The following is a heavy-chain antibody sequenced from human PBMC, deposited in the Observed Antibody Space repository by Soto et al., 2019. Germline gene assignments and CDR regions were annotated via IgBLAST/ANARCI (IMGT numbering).Heavy chain of an antibody. Sequence: QLQLQESGPGLVKPSETLSLTCTVSGCSISSSSYYWGWIRQPPVQGLEWIGSISSIGSTYYNPSLMRRGTISVDTSKNPFYLKLSSVTAADTAVYSCARTFVNWNDAHFDYWGQGTLVNVSA. D-gene: IGHD1-1*01. CDR2: ISSIGST. J-gene: IGHJ4*02. CDR3: ARTFVNWNDAHFDY. V-gene: IGHV4-39*01. CDR1: GCSISSSSYY.